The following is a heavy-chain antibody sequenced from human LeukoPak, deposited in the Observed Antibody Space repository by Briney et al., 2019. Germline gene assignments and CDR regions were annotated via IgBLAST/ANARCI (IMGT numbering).Heavy chain of an antibody. Sequence: GGSLRLSCTASGFAFDEHGMGWVRHVPGEGLEWVSGINWSGGSTGYADPLRGRFTITRDNAKNSLYLQMDSVRAEDTALYYCARAPITSPFYFDYWGQGTLVTVSS. J-gene: IGHJ4*02. D-gene: IGHD2-2*01. CDR1: GFAFDEHG. CDR3: ARAPITSPFYFDY. V-gene: IGHV3-20*04. CDR2: INWSGGST.